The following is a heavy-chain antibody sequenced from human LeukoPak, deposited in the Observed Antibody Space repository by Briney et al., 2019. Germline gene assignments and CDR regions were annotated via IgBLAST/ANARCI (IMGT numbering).Heavy chain of an antibody. CDR1: GGTISTYY. CDR3: ARGGAVPSYYAMDV. CDR2: IYYSGST. J-gene: IGHJ6*02. V-gene: IGHV4-59*01. D-gene: IGHD6-19*01. Sequence: KPSETLSLTCTVFGGTISTYYWSWIRQPPGKGLEWIGYIYYSGSTNYNPSLKSRVTISVDTSKNRFSLKLNSVNATDTAIYYCARGGAVPSYYAMDVWGQGTTVTVSS.